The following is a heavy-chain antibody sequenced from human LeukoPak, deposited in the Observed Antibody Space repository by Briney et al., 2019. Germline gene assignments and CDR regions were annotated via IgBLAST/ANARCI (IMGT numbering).Heavy chain of an antibody. CDR1: GFTFSSYS. V-gene: IGHV3-21*01. CDR2: ISSSSSYI. D-gene: IGHD6-6*01. Sequence: GGSLRLXCAASGFTFSSYSMNWVRQAPGKGLEWVSSISSSSSYIYYADSVKGRFTISRDNAKNSLYLQMNSLRAEDTAVYYCARDPPSYSSSSLTGDGYWGQGTLVTVSS. J-gene: IGHJ4*02. CDR3: ARDPPSYSSSSLTGDGY.